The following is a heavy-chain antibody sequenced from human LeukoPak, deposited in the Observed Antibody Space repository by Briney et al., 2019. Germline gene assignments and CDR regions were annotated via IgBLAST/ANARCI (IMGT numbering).Heavy chain of an antibody. CDR3: AVGSMAPWFDY. CDR2: IYYSGST. Sequence: SETLSLTCTVSGGSISSSSYYWGWIRQPPGKGLEWIGSIYYSGSTYYNPSLKSRVTISVDTSKNQFSLKLSSVTAADTAVYYCAVGSMAPWFDYGGQVILVTVSS. V-gene: IGHV4-39*01. J-gene: IGHJ4*02. CDR1: GGSISSSSYY. D-gene: IGHD3-10*01.